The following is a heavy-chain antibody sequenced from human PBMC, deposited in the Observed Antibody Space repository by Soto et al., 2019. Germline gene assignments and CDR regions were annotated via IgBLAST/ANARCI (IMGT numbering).Heavy chain of an antibody. CDR3: AREGYYYGMDV. J-gene: IGHJ6*02. CDR2: INAGNGNT. Sequence: QVQLVQSGAEVKKPGASVKVSCKASGYTFTSYAMHWVRQAPGQRLEWMGWINAGNGNTKYSQKFQGRVTITRDTSASTADMELSSLRSEDTAVYYCAREGYYYGMDVWGQGTTGTVSS. CDR1: GYTFTSYA. V-gene: IGHV1-3*01.